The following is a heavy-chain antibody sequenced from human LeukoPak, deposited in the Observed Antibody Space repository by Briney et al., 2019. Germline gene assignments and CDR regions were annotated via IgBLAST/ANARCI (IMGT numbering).Heavy chain of an antibody. CDR1: GFTFSSYD. CDR3: ARSRGYSGYESVIWYFDL. J-gene: IGHJ2*01. D-gene: IGHD5-12*01. CDR2: IGTAGDT. V-gene: IGHV3-13*01. Sequence: SGGSLRLSCAASGFTFSSYDMHWVRQATGKGLEWVSAIGTAGDTYYPGSVKGRFTISRENAKNSLYLQMNSLRAGDTAVYYCARSRGYSGYESVIWYFDLWGRGTLATVSS.